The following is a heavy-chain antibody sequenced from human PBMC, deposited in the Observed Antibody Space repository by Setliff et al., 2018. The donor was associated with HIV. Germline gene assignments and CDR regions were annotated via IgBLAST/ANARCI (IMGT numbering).Heavy chain of an antibody. CDR1: GGIFSSYA. CDR3: ARARRDSYDRGRRNHYYIDV. J-gene: IGHJ6*03. D-gene: IGHD3-22*01. CDR2: IIPILGSI. V-gene: IGHV1-69*13. Sequence: ASVKVSCKASGGIFSSYALSWVRQAPGQGLEWMGGIIPILGSIDYAQKFQGRLSITADESTGTAYMELSSLRFEDTAMYYCARARRDSYDRGRRNHYYIDVWGKGTTVTVSS.